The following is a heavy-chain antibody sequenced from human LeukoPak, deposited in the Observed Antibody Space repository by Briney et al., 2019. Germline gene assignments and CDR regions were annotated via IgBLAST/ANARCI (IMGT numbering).Heavy chain of an antibody. Sequence: ASVTVSCKTSRYSFIGHHVHWVRQAPGQGLEWLGCINPDSGGTNYAQTFQGRVAMTLDTSVSTAYLEVSRLTSDDTAVYYCARGLSQALINWFDPWGQGTLVTVSS. CDR2: INPDSGGT. V-gene: IGHV1-2*02. CDR3: ARGLSQALINWFDP. D-gene: IGHD2-21*01. CDR1: RYSFIGHH. J-gene: IGHJ5*02.